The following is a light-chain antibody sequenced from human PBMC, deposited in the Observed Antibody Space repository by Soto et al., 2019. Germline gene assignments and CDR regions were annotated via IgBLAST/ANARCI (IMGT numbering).Light chain of an antibody. Sequence: DIQMTQSPSSLSASVGDRVTITCRASESIARHLNWYQQKPGKAPKLLIYAASSLQNGVPSRFRGGGSGTDFTLTIINRQHEDFATYYCQQTYSTLSITFGQGTRLEIK. CDR3: QQTYSTLSIT. CDR1: ESIARH. V-gene: IGKV1-39*01. CDR2: AAS. J-gene: IGKJ5*01.